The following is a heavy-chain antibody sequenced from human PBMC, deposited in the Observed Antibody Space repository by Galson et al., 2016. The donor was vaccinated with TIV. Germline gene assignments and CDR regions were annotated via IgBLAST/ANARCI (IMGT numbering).Heavy chain of an antibody. CDR2: ISDGGNT. Sequence: SLRLSCASSGLSVSSNYMTWVRQAPGKGLEWVSLISDGGNTYYPDYVRGRFTITRDNSRNTLYLQMNSLRAEDTAVYYCARDRRVDATYYYYYYGMDVWGQGNSVTVSS. CDR3: ARDRRVDATYYYYYYGMDV. V-gene: IGHV3-66*02. J-gene: IGHJ6*02. CDR1: GLSVSSNY. D-gene: IGHD3-3*01.